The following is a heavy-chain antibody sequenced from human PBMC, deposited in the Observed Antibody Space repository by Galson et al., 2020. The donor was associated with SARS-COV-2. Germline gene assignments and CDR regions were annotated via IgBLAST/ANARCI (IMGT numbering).Heavy chain of an antibody. Sequence: ASETLSLTCSVSGDSITRSLYFWGWIRQAPGKGLQWIGSIYYDGIAFYNPSLQSRVTISVDSSKNQFSLKLNSVTAADTALYYCARSQVAMVRGFYWGQGTLVTVSS. CDR2: IYYDGIA. CDR1: GDSITRSLYF. J-gene: IGHJ4*02. V-gene: IGHV4-39*07. D-gene: IGHD3-10*01. CDR3: ARSQVAMVRGFY.